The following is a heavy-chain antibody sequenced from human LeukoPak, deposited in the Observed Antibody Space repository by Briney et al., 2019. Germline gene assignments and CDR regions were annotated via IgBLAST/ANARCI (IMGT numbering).Heavy chain of an antibody. CDR3: AKVGPYYYDSSGYYPSLYYFDY. CDR2: ISGSGGST. CDR1: GFTFSSYA. J-gene: IGHJ4*02. Sequence: GGSLRLSCAASGFTFSSYAMSWVRQAPGKGLEWVSAISGSGGSTYYADSVKGRFTISRDNSKNTLYLQMNSLRAEDTAVYYCAKVGPYYYDSSGYYPSLYYFDYWGQGTLVTVSS. V-gene: IGHV3-23*01. D-gene: IGHD3-22*01.